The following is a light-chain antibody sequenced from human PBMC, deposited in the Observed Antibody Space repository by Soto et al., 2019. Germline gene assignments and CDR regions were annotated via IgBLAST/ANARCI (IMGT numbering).Light chain of an antibody. CDR2: AAS. CDR1: QNINWY. J-gene: IGKJ5*01. V-gene: IGKV1-39*01. Sequence: DIQMTQSPPFLSASVGDKVTITCRASQNINWYLSWYQQGPGKAPKLLIYAASSLQSGVPSRFSGSGSETDFTLTISNLEPEDFAVYYCQQRYAWPPITFGQGTRLEIK. CDR3: QQRYAWPPIT.